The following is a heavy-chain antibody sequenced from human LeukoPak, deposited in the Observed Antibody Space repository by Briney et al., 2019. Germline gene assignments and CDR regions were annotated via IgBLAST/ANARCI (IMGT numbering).Heavy chain of an antibody. CDR1: GFTFSSYW. Sequence: GGSLRLSCAASGFTFSSYWVSWVRQAPGKGLEWVANIKQDGSEKYYVDSVKGRFTISRDNAKNSLYLQMNSLRAEDTAVYYCARDCSSTSCYWYYYYYYGMDVWGQGTTVTVSS. CDR3: ARDCSSTSCYWYYYYYYGMDV. CDR2: IKQDGSEK. J-gene: IGHJ6*02. V-gene: IGHV3-7*01. D-gene: IGHD2-2*01.